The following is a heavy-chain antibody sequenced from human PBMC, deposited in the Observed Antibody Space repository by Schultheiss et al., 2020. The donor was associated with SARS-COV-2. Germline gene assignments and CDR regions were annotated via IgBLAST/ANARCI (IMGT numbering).Heavy chain of an antibody. CDR2: ISSNGGST. Sequence: GGLRLSCAASGFTFSSYAMHWVRQAPGKGLEYVSAISSNGGSTYYANSVKGRFTISRDNSKNTLYLQMGSLRAEDMAVYYCARGRRYSYGFSDYWGQGTLVTVAS. D-gene: IGHD5-18*01. J-gene: IGHJ4*02. CDR3: ARGRRYSYGFSDY. CDR1: GFTFSSYA. V-gene: IGHV3-64*01.